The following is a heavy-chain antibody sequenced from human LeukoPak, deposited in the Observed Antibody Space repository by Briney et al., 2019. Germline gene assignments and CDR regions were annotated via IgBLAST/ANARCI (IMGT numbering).Heavy chain of an antibody. CDR2: ISGSGGST. CDR1: GFTFSSYA. V-gene: IGHV3-23*01. J-gene: IGHJ3*02. Sequence: SGGSLRLSCAASGFTFSSYAMSWVRQAPGKGLEWVSAISGSGGSTYYADSVKGRFTISRDNSKNTLYLQMNSLRAEDTAVYYCAKDPPGLLWFGELLPDSYAFDIWGQGTMVTVSS. CDR3: AKDPPGLLWFGELLPDSYAFDI. D-gene: IGHD3-10*01.